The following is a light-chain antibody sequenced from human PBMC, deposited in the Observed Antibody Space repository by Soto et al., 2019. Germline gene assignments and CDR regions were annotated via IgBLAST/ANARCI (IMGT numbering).Light chain of an antibody. V-gene: IGKV3-11*01. CDR1: QSVSSY. CDR3: QQRSNWPPT. CDR2: DAS. J-gene: IGKJ4*01. Sequence: EIVLTQSPATLSLSPGERATLSCRASQSVSSYLACYQQKPGQAPRLLIYDASNRATGIPARFSGSESGTDFTLTISSLEPEDFAVYYCQQRSNWPPTFGGGTKVEIK.